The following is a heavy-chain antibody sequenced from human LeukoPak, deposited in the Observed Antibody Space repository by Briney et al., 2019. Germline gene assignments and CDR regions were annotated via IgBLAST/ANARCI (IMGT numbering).Heavy chain of an antibody. D-gene: IGHD5-12*01. Sequence: GGSVKVSCKASGYTFTSYGTTWVRQAPGQGREWMGWISAYNGNTNYAQKVQGRVTMTTDTSTSTAYMELRSLRPDDTAVYYCARDGRNIAATLILDYWGQGTLVTVSS. V-gene: IGHV1-18*01. CDR1: GYTFTSYG. CDR2: ISAYNGNT. CDR3: ARDGRNIAATLILDY. J-gene: IGHJ4*02.